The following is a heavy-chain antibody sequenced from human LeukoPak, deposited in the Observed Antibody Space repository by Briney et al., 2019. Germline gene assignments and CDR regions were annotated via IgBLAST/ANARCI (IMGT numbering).Heavy chain of an antibody. Sequence: GGSLRLSCAASGFTFSSYAMSWVRQAPGKGLEWVSSISSSSSYIYYADSVKGRFTISRDNAKNSLYLQMNSLRAEDTAVYYCASPIAARRTHSSFQNDYWGQGTLVTVSS. CDR3: ASPIAARRTHSSFQNDY. V-gene: IGHV3-21*01. D-gene: IGHD6-6*01. CDR1: GFTFSSYA. J-gene: IGHJ4*02. CDR2: ISSSSSYI.